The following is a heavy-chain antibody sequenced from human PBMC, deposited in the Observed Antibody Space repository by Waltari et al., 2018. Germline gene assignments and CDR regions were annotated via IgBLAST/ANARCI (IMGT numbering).Heavy chain of an antibody. CDR2: IYHSGST. V-gene: IGHV4-38-2*02. D-gene: IGHD4-4*01. J-gene: IGHJ4*02. CDR3: ARDLVTTDTRFDY. Sequence: QVQLQESGPGLVKPSETLSLTCPGSGYSISSGYYWGWIRQPPGKGLEWIGSIYHSGSTYYTPSLKSRVTISVDTSKNQFSLKLSSVTAADTAVYYCARDLVTTDTRFDYWGQGTLVTVSS. CDR1: GYSISSGYY.